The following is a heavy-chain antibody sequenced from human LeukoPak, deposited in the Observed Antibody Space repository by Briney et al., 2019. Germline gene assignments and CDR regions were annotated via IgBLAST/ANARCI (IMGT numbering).Heavy chain of an antibody. J-gene: IGHJ5*02. CDR3: AKGRWFGELLGNWFDP. D-gene: IGHD3-10*01. CDR2: ISGSGGST. Sequence: GGSLRLSCAASGFTFSSYAMSWVRQAPGKGLEWVSAISGSGGSTYYADSVKGRFTISGDNSKNTLYLQMNSLRAEDTAVYYCAKGRWFGELLGNWFDPWGQGTLVTVSS. CDR1: GFTFSSYA. V-gene: IGHV3-23*01.